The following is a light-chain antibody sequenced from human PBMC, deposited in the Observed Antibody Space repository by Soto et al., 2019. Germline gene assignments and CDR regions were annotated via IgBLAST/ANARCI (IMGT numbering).Light chain of an antibody. J-gene: IGKJ1*01. CDR2: DAS. V-gene: IGKV3-11*01. CDR1: QSVSSY. Sequence: EIVLTQSPATLSLSPGERATLSCRASQSVSSYLAWYQQKPGQAPRLLIYDASNRATGIPARFSGSGSGTDFTLTISSREPEDVAVYYCQQRSNWHPWTFGQGTKVEIK. CDR3: QQRSNWHPWT.